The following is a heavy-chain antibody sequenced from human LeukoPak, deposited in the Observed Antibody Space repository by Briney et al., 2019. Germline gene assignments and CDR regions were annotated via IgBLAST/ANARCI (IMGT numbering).Heavy chain of an antibody. CDR1: GGSISSSSYY. CDR2: IYYSGST. V-gene: IGHV4-39*01. D-gene: IGHD3-22*01. Sequence: SETLSLTCTVFGGSISSSSYYWGWIRQPPGKGLEWIGSIYYSGSTYYNPSLKSRVTISVDTSKNQFSLKLSSVTAADTAVYYCARTYYYDSSGYYPEFYYYYYMDVWGKGTTVTISS. J-gene: IGHJ6*03. CDR3: ARTYYYDSSGYYPEFYYYYYMDV.